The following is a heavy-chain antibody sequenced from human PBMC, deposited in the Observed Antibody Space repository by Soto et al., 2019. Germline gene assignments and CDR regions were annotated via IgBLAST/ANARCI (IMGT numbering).Heavy chain of an antibody. CDR2: IKSKTDGGTT. V-gene: IGHV3-15*07. CDR1: GGTFSKAW. Sequence: GGSRRLSCAASGGTFSKAWMNGGRQAPGKGLEWVGRIKSKTDGGTTDYAAPVKGRFTISRDDSKNTLYLQMNSLKTEDTAVYYCTTDGSLKPLRYYYDSSGTYRGQGTLVTVSS. D-gene: IGHD3-22*01. J-gene: IGHJ4*02. CDR3: TTDGSLKPLRYYYDSSGTY.